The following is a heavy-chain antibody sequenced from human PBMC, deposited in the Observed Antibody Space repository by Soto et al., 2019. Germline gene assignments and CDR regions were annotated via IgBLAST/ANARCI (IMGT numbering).Heavy chain of an antibody. J-gene: IGHJ4*02. CDR2: IFSNDEK. D-gene: IGHD6-6*01. CDR1: GFSLSNARMG. V-gene: IGHV2-26*01. CDR3: ARKEYSSSSGYYFDY. Sequence: QVTLKESGPVLVKPTETLTLTCTVSGFSLSNARMGVSWIRQPPGKALEWFAHIFSNDEKSYSTSLKSRLTISKDTSKSQVVLTMTNMDPVDTATYYCARKEYSSSSGYYFDYWGQGTLVTVSS.